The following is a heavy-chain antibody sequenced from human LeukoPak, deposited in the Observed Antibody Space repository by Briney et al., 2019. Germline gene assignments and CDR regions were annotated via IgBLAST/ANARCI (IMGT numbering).Heavy chain of an antibody. CDR3: ARTSSSWYFPGWFDP. V-gene: IGHV4-61*01. CDR2: VYHSGST. J-gene: IGHJ5*02. Sequence: SETLSLTCAVSGSSVRSDNYYWNWIRQPPGKGLEWVGNVYHSGSTNYNPSLKSRVTISVDTSKNQFSLKLSSVTAADTAVYYCARTSSSWYFPGWFDPWGQGTLVTVSS. CDR1: GSSVRSDNYY. D-gene: IGHD6-13*01.